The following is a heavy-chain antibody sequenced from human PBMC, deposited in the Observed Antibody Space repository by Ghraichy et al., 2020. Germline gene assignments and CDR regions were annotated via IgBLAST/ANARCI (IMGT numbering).Heavy chain of an antibody. CDR1: GYIFTNYD. Sequence: ASVKVSCKASGYIFTNYDINWVRQATGQELEWMGWMNPNIGNTGYAQKFQGRVTMTRNTSISTAYMELSSLRSEDTAVYYCARGRYYGSGSYNPFDYWGQGTLVTVSS. CDR3: ARGRYYGSGSYNPFDY. J-gene: IGHJ4*02. D-gene: IGHD3-10*01. V-gene: IGHV1-8*01. CDR2: MNPNIGNT.